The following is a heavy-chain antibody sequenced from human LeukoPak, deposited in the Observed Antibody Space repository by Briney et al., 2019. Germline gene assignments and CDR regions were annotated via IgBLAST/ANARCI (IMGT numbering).Heavy chain of an antibody. CDR1: GGSFSGYY. CDR2: INHSGST. D-gene: IGHD3-22*01. V-gene: IGHV4-34*01. J-gene: IGHJ4*02. CDR3: ARGDDSSGYYYPPH. Sequence: SETLSLTCAVYGGSFSGYYWSWIRQPPGKWLEWIGEINHSGSTNYNPSLKSRVTISVDTSKNQFSLKLSSVTAADTAVYYCARGDDSSGYYYPPHWGQGTLVTVSS.